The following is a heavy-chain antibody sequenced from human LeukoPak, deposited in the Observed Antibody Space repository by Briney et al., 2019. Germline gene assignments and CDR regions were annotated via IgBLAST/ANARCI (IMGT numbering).Heavy chain of an antibody. CDR2: IYSGGST. CDR1: GFTVSSNY. V-gene: IGHV3-53*01. D-gene: IGHD4-17*01. CDR3: ARVLIDYGDYENSFDI. Sequence: GGSLRLSCAASGFTVSSNYMSWVRQAPGKGLEWVSVIYSGGSTYYADSVKGRFTISRDNSKNTLYLQTNSLRAEDTAVYYCARVLIDYGDYENSFDIWGQGTMVTVSS. J-gene: IGHJ3*02.